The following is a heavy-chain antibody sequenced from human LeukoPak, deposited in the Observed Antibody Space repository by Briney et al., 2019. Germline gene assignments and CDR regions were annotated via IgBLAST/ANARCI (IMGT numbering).Heavy chain of an antibody. D-gene: IGHD6-6*01. CDR3: ARDRIAARLNYYYGMDV. Sequence: SETLSLTCTVSGGSVSSGSYYRSWIRQPPGKGLEWIGYIYYSGSTNYNPSLKSRVTISVDTSKNQFSLKLSSVTAADTAVYYCARDRIAARLNYYYGMDVWGQGTTVTVSS. V-gene: IGHV4-61*01. CDR1: GGSVSSGSYY. J-gene: IGHJ6*02. CDR2: IYYSGST.